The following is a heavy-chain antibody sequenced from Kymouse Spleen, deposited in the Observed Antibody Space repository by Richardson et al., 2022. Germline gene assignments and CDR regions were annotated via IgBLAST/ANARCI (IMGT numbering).Heavy chain of an antibody. CDR3: AREKLHDYGDYYYYYGMDV. Sequence: QVQLQQWGAGLLKPSETLSLTCAVYGGSFSGYYWSWIRQPPGKGLEWIGEINHSGSTNYNPSLKSRVTISVDTSKNQFSLKLSSVTAADTAVYYCAREKLHDYGDYYYYYGMDVWGQGTTVTVSS. CDR2: INHSGST. D-gene: IGHD4-17*01. V-gene: IGHV4-34*01. CDR1: GGSFSGYY. J-gene: IGHJ6*02.